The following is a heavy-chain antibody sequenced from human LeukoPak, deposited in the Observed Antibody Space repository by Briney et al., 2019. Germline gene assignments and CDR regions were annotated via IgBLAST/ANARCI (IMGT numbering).Heavy chain of an antibody. J-gene: IGHJ4*02. CDR2: ISPGDSDT. V-gene: IGHV5-51*01. CDR1: GYIFTAYW. CDR3: ARLSGGELSKYYFDY. Sequence: LGESLKISCQGSGYIFTAYWIAWVRQMPGKGLEWMGIISPGDSDTRYSPSFQGQVTMSADKSISTAYLQWSSLKASDTAMYYCARLSGGELSKYYFDYWGQGTLVTVSS. D-gene: IGHD3-10*01.